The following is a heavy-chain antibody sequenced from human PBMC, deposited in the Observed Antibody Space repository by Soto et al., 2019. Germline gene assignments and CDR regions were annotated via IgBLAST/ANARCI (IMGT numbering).Heavy chain of an antibody. V-gene: IGHV1-18*01. J-gene: IGHJ3*02. CDR1: GYNFILHG. D-gene: IGHD1-1*01. Sequence: QGQLVQSVGEVKKPGASLKVSCKASGYNFILHGISWMRQAPGQGLEWIGWISAYNGNTNYAQNFQDRVTMTTDPSTIPVNMGLRSLGTEDTAVYYGSRVWKGVNSGAVDIWGQGTKVTVYS. CDR2: ISAYNGNT. CDR3: SRVWKGVNSGAVDI.